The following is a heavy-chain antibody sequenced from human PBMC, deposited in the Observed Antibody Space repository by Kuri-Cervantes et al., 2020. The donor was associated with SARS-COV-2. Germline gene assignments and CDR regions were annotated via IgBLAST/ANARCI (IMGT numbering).Heavy chain of an antibody. CDR3: ARVNSYYYYGMDV. V-gene: IGHV4-34*01. D-gene: IGHD4-11*01. CDR1: GGSFSGYY. CDR2: INHSGST. J-gene: IGHJ6*02. Sequence: SQTLSLTCAVYGGSFSGYYWSWIRQPPGKGLEWIGEINHSGSTNYKPSLKSRVTISVDTSKNQFSLKLSSVTAADTAVYYCARVNSYYYYGMDVWGQGTTVTVSS.